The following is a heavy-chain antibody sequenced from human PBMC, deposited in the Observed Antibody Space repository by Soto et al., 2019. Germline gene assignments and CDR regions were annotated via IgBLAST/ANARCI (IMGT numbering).Heavy chain of an antibody. J-gene: IGHJ5*02. CDR1: GGSISSVSYY. V-gene: IGHV4-39*01. CDR2: IYYSGSA. CDR3: ARLHCNSPNCVPLDP. Sequence: SETLSLTCTVSGGSISSVSYYWGWIRQPPGRGLEWIGSIYYSGSAYYSPSLKSRVTMSVDTSKNQLSLKLSSVTAADTAVYYCARLHCNSPNCVPLDPWGQGTLVTVS. D-gene: IGHD2-2*01.